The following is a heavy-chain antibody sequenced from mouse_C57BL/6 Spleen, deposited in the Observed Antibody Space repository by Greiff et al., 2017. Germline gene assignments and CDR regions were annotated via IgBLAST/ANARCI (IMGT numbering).Heavy chain of an antibody. CDR1: GYAFSSSW. CDR3: AGSYSGSSYYFDD. Sequence: QVQLQQSGPELVKPGASVKISCKASGYAFSSSWMNWVKQRPGKGLEWIGRIYPGGGDTKSNGKFKGKATLTADKSSSTAYMRLSSLTSEDSAVYFCAGSYSGSSYYFDDWGQGTTLTVSS. V-gene: IGHV1-82*01. J-gene: IGHJ2*01. CDR2: IYPGGGDT. D-gene: IGHD1-1*01.